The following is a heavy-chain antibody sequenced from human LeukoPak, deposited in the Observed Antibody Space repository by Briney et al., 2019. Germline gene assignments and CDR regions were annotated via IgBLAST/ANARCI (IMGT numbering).Heavy chain of an antibody. D-gene: IGHD6-13*01. CDR3: ATLRQQLVLDY. CDR2: IYYSGST. J-gene: IGHJ4*02. V-gene: IGHV4-59*06. CDR1: GGSISSYY. Sequence: SETLSLTCTVSGGSISSYYWSWIRQHPWKGLEWIGYIYYSGSTYYNPSLKSRVTISVDTSKNQFSLKLSSVTAADTAVYYCATLRQQLVLDYWGQGTLVTVSS.